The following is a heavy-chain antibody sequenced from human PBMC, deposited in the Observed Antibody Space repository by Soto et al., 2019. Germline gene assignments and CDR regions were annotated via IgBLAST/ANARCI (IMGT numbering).Heavy chain of an antibody. Sequence: EVQLVESGGGLVQPGGSLRLSCAASGFTVSNNYINWVRQAPGKGLEWVSVIYSGGSTYYADSVKGRFTISRDNSKNTLYLQMSSLRAEDTAVYYCARGGPPTSNWFDPWGQGTLVTVSS. CDR2: IYSGGST. V-gene: IGHV3-66*01. CDR3: ARGGPPTSNWFDP. D-gene: IGHD1-26*01. J-gene: IGHJ5*02. CDR1: GFTVSNNY.